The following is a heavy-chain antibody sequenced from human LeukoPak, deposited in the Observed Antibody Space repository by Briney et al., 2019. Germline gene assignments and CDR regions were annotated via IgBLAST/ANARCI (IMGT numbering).Heavy chain of an antibody. Sequence: PSETLSLTCTVSGDSISSYYWSWIRQPPGKGLEWIGEINHSGSTNYNPSLKSRVTISVDTSKNQFSLKLSSVTAADTAVYYCARGPGYCSSTSCYAPIDYWGQGTLVTVSS. D-gene: IGHD2-2*01. J-gene: IGHJ4*02. CDR1: GDSISSYY. CDR2: INHSGST. V-gene: IGHV4-34*01. CDR3: ARGPGYCSSTSCYAPIDY.